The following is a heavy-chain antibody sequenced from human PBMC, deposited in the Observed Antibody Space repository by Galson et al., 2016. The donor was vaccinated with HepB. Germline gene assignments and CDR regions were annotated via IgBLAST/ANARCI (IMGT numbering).Heavy chain of an antibody. Sequence: SVKVSCKASGYTFGGYHIHWVRQAPDQGLEWVGIITPSTGATSYAQKLRGRVTMTRDTSATTVYMELSRLGSEDTAIYFCAGETSATQYFDYWGQGALVTVPS. CDR2: ITPSTGAT. CDR3: AGETSATQYFDY. CDR1: GYTFGGYH. V-gene: IGHV1-46*04. J-gene: IGHJ4*02.